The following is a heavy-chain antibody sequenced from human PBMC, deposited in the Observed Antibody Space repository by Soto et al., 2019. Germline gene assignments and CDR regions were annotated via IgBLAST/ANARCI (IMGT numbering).Heavy chain of an antibody. CDR1: GGTFSSYA. V-gene: IGHV1-69*13. CDR3: ARDPLPIYDSSGYYLDY. D-gene: IGHD3-22*01. CDR2: IMPIVAPA. J-gene: IGHJ4*02. Sequence: ASGKVSCNASGGTFSSYAIKWVRQAPGQGLEWMGGIMPIVAPANCAQKLQGRLTITADESTSPVHMQLSSLRSQHTAVYYCARDPLPIYDSSGYYLDYWGQGTLVTV.